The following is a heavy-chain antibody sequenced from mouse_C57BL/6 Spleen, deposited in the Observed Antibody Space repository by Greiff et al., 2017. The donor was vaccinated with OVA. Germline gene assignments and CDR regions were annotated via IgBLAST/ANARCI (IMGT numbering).Heavy chain of an antibody. Sequence: VQVVESGAELVRPGASVKLSCKASGYTFTDYYINWVKQRPGQGLEWIARIYPGSGNTYYNEKFKGKATLTAEKSSSTAYMQLSSLTSEDSAVYFCARCYYGYDWYFDVWGTGTTVTVSS. CDR3: ARCYYGYDWYFDV. CDR2: IYPGSGNT. J-gene: IGHJ1*03. V-gene: IGHV1-76*01. CDR1: GYTFTDYY. D-gene: IGHD2-2*01.